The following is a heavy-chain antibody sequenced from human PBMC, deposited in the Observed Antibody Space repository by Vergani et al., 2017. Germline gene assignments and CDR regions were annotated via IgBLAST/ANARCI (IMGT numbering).Heavy chain of an antibody. CDR1: ADSISSGSYY. CDR2: IYYSGLT. V-gene: IGHV4-39*01. J-gene: IGHJ4*02. D-gene: IGHD2-21*02. CDR3: ANLNCGGDCYSGVD. Sequence: QLQLQQSGPGLVKPSETLFLTCTVSADSISSGSYYWGWIRQPPGKSLEWIGSIYYSGLTYYNPSLKSRVAISVDTSKNQFSLKVTSVTAADTAVYYCANLNCGGDCYSGVDWGQGTLVTVSS.